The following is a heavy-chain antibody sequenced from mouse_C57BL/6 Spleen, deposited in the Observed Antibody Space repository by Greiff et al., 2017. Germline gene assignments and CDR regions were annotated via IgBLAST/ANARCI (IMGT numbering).Heavy chain of an antibody. CDR1: GFNIKDYY. D-gene: IGHD2-3*01. CDR2: IDPEDGDT. J-gene: IGHJ1*03. CDR3: TTNVYYKYFDF. V-gene: IGHV14-1*01. Sequence: DVKLQESGAELVRPGASVKLSCTASGFNIKDYYMHWVKQRPEQGLEWIGRIDPEDGDTEYAPKLQGKATMTADTSSNTAYLQLSSLTSEDTAVYYCTTNVYYKYFDFWGTGTTVTVSS.